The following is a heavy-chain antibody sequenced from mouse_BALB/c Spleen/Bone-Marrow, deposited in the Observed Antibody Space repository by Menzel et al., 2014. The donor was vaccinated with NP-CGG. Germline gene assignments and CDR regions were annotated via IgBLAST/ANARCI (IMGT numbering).Heavy chain of an antibody. CDR1: GSTFSSYA. J-gene: IGHJ4*01. V-gene: IGHV5-9-4*01. D-gene: IGHD1-2*01. CDR3: ARDHYGYYTMDY. CDR2: ISSGGSYT. Sequence: DVMLVESGGGLVKPGGSLKLSCAASGSTFSSYAMSWVRQSPEKRLEWVAEISSGGSYTYYPDTVTGRFTISRDNAKNTLYLEMSSLRSEDTAMYYCARDHYGYYTMDYWGQGTSVTVSS.